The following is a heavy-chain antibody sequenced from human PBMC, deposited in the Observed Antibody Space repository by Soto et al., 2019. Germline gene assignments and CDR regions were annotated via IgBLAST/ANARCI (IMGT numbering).Heavy chain of an antibody. CDR2: IKSKTDGGTT. CDR3: TTGPGAFGGVIVITDGDY. J-gene: IGHJ4*02. D-gene: IGHD3-16*02. CDR1: GFTFSNAW. V-gene: IGHV3-15*07. Sequence: GGSLRLSCAASGFTFSNAWMNWVRQAPGKGLEWVGRIKSKTDGGTTDYAAPVKGRFTISRDDSKNTLYLQMNSLKTEDTAVYYCTTGPGAFGGVIVITDGDYWGQGTLVTVSS.